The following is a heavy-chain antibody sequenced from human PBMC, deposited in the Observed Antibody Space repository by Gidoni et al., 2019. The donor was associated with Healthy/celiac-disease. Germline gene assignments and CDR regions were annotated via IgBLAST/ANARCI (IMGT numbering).Heavy chain of an antibody. CDR3: AKDSSGVGTRLFWFF. J-gene: IGHJ4*02. V-gene: IGHV3-23*01. CDR2: ISGSGGRT. D-gene: IGHD3-22*01. Sequence: EVQLLESGGGLVQPGGSLRLSCAASGFTFSSYAMSWVRQAPGKGREWVSAISGSGGRTYYADSVKGRFTSSRDNSKNTLYLKMNSLRAEDTAVYYCAKDSSGVGTRLFWFFWGQGTLVTVSS. CDR1: GFTFSSYA.